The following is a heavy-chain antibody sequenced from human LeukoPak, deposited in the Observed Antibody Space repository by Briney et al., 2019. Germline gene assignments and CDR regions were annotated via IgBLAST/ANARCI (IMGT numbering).Heavy chain of an antibody. J-gene: IGHJ3*01. D-gene: IGHD2-2*01. CDR3: AASLVSSGHGLDL. CDR1: GYTFTGYS. V-gene: IGHV1-2*02. Sequence: ASVKVSCKASGYTFTGYSLHWVRQAPGQGLGWRGWINPNSGGTNYAQKFQGRGTMSRDTSISTAYMDLRGLRSDDPAVYYCAASLVSSGHGLDLSGQGTTVTVSS. CDR2: INPNSGGT.